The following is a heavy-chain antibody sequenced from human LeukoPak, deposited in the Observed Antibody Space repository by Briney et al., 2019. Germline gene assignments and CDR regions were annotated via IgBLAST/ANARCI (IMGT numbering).Heavy chain of an antibody. CDR2: ISYDGSNK. D-gene: IGHD7-27*01. Sequence: PGGSLRLSCAASGFTFSNYAMHWVRQAPGKGLEWVAAISYDGSNKYYADSVTGRFTISRDISKNTMYLQMNSLRAEDTAVYYCARVSGVYYDYWGQGTLVTVSS. CDR1: GFTFSNYA. V-gene: IGHV3-30-3*01. J-gene: IGHJ4*02. CDR3: ARVSGVYYDY.